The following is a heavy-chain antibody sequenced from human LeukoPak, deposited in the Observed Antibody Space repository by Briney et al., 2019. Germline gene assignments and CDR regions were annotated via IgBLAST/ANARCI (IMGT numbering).Heavy chain of an antibody. Sequence: GGSLRLSCAASGFTFSSYAMSWVRQAPGKGLEWVSSVSGSAINAYYADSVKGRFTISRDNSKNMLYLQMNSLRAEDSAVYYCAKDSRIVITPYNWFDPWGQGTLVTVSS. CDR1: GFTFSSYA. J-gene: IGHJ5*02. CDR2: VSGSAINA. CDR3: AKDSRIVITPYNWFDP. D-gene: IGHD2/OR15-2a*01. V-gene: IGHV3-23*01.